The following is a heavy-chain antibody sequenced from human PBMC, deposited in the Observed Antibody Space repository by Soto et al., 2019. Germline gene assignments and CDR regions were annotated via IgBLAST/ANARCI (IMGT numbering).Heavy chain of an antibody. V-gene: IGHV3-30*18. Sequence: GGSLRLSCTASGFTFSSYGMHWVRQAPGKGLEWVAVISYDGSNKYYADSVKGRFTISRDNSKNTLYLQMNSLRAEDTAVYYCAKDLVYWGQGTLVTVSS. D-gene: IGHD2-15*01. CDR2: ISYDGSNK. CDR1: GFTFSSYG. CDR3: AKDLVY. J-gene: IGHJ4*02.